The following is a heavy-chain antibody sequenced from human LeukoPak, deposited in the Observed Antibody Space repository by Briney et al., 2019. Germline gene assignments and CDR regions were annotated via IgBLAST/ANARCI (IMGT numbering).Heavy chain of an antibody. CDR1: GFTFDDHG. CDR3: AKSDYYDSSGYYYGSDY. D-gene: IGHD3-22*01. J-gene: IGHJ4*02. CDR2: ISGSGGST. V-gene: IGHV3-23*01. Sequence: GGSLRLSCAASGFTFDDHGMSWVRQAPGKGLEWVSGISGSGGSTYYADSVKGRFTISRDNSKNTLYVQMNSLRAEDTAVYYCAKSDYYDSSGYYYGSDYWGQGTLVTVSS.